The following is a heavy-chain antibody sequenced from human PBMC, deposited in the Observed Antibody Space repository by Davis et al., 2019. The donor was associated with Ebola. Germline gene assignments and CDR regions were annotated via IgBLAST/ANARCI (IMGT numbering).Heavy chain of an antibody. CDR3: ARDRYSDGLEFTFDI. CDR1: GFTFSTYG. Sequence: GGSLRLSCAASGFTFSTYGMHWVRQAPGKGLEWVAFIRNDGSKKYYVDSVKGRFTISRDNSKNTFYLQMNSLRAEDTALYYCARDRYSDGLEFTFDIWGPGTEVTVSS. D-gene: IGHD6-13*01. CDR2: IRNDGSKK. J-gene: IGHJ3*02. V-gene: IGHV3-30*02.